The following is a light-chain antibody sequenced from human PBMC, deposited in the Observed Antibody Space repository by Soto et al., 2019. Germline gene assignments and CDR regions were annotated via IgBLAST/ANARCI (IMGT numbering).Light chain of an antibody. J-gene: IGLJ2*01. Sequence: QSVLTQSPSASASLGASVKLTCTLSSGHSSYAIAWHQQQPEKGPRYLMKLNSDGSHSKGDGIPDRFSGSSSGAERYLTISSLQSEDEADYYCQTCGTGIPNVLFGGGTKVTVL. CDR2: LNSDGSH. CDR1: SGHSSYA. V-gene: IGLV4-69*01. CDR3: QTCGTGIPNVL.